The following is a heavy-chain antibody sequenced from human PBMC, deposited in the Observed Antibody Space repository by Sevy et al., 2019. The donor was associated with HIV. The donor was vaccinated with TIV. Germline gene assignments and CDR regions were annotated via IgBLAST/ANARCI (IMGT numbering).Heavy chain of an antibody. D-gene: IGHD2-21*02. J-gene: IGHJ6*02. Sequence: ASVKVSCKASGYTFTGYYMHWVRQAPGQGLEWMGWINPNSGGTNYAQKFQGRVTMTRDTSISTAYMELSRLRSDDTAVYYCARELRVGCGGDCYSHYYGLDVWGQGTTVTVSS. V-gene: IGHV1-2*02. CDR1: GYTFTGYY. CDR3: ARELRVGCGGDCYSHYYGLDV. CDR2: INPNSGGT.